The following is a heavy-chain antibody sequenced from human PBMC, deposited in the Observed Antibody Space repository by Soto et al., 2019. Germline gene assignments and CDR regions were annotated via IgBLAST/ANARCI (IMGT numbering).Heavy chain of an antibody. CDR2: NSYDGSNK. CDR1: GFTFSSFC. V-gene: IGHV3-30*18. CDR3: AKALGELSPESYDY. Sequence: GGSQSLSCAASGFTFSSFCMHWVRQAPGKGLEWVAFNSYDGSNKYYADSVKGRFTISRDSSEKTLYLQMNSLRPEDTAVYYCAKALGELSPESYDYWGQGTLVTVSS. J-gene: IGHJ4*02. D-gene: IGHD3-16*02.